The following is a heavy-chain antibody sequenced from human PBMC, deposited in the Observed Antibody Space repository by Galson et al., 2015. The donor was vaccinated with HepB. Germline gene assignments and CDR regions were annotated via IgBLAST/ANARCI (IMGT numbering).Heavy chain of an antibody. D-gene: IGHD3-10*01. CDR3: AKDRPASWFGELSVDHKYYFGMDV. CDR2: ISSSGGST. Sequence: SLRLSCAAYGFTFSSYAMSWVRQAPGKGLEWVSFISSSGGSTYYAESVKGRFTIFRDNSKNLLYLQMNSLRGDDTAVYYCAKDRPASWFGELSVDHKYYFGMDVWGQGTTVTVSS. CDR1: GFTFSSYA. J-gene: IGHJ6*02. V-gene: IGHV3-23*01.